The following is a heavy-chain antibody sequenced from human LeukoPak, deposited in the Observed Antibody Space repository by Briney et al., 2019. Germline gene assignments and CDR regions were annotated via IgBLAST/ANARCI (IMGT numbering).Heavy chain of an antibody. J-gene: IGHJ6*02. CDR1: GYTFTSYD. D-gene: IGHD2-21*01. CDR3: AREEVSPYYYGMDV. Sequence: ASVKVSCKASGYTFTSYDINWVRQATGQGLEWMGWMNPNSGNTGYAQKFQGRVTMTRNTSISTAYMEPSSLRSEDTAVYYCAREEVSPYYYGMDVWGQGTTVTVSS. V-gene: IGHV1-8*01. CDR2: MNPNSGNT.